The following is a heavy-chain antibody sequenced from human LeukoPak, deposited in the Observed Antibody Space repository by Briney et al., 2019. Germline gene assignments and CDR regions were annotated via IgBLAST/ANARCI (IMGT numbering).Heavy chain of an antibody. V-gene: IGHV4-34*01. CDR2: INHSGST. CDR3: ARVPGVYGDYGNDH. CDR1: GGSFSGYY. D-gene: IGHD4-17*01. J-gene: IGHJ4*02. Sequence: SETLSLTCAVYGGSFSGYYWSWIRQPPGKGLEWIGEINHSGSTNYNPSLKSRVTISVDTSKNQFSLKLSSVTAADTAVYYCARVPGVYGDYGNDHWGQGTLVTVPS.